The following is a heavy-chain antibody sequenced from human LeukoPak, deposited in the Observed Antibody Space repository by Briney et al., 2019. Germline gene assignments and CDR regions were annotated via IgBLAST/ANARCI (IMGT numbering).Heavy chain of an antibody. CDR3: ARDPPLYYYDSSGYPLEGLGYGMDV. V-gene: IGHV3-48*01. CDR1: GFTFSTYS. D-gene: IGHD3-22*01. Sequence: PGGSLRLSCAASGFTFSTYSMKWVRQAPGEGLEWVSYISDSGAMYYADSVRGRFTISRENAQNSLFLQMNSLRAEDTAVYYCARDPPLYYYDSSGYPLEGLGYGMDVWGQGTTVTVSS. CDR2: ISDSGAM. J-gene: IGHJ6*02.